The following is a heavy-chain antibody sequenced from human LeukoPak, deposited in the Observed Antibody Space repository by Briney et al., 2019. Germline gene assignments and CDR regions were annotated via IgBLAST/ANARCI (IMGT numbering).Heavy chain of an antibody. J-gene: IGHJ6*03. CDR3: ARVEEGYGSGRRENYYYYYMDV. Sequence: SETLSLTCTVSGYSIISDYFWGWIRQPPGKGLEWIGYIYYSGSTNYNPSLKSRVTISVDTSKNQFSLKLSSATAADTAVYYCARVEEGYGSGRRENYYYYYMDVWGKGTTVTISS. CDR2: IYYSGST. V-gene: IGHV4-59*01. D-gene: IGHD3-10*01. CDR1: GYSIISDYF.